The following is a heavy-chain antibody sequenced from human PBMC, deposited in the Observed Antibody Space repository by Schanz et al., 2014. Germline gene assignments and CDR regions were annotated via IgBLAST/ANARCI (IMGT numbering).Heavy chain of an antibody. D-gene: IGHD1-26*01. Sequence: EVQLLESGGGLVEPGGSLRLSCAASGFSFSSYAMGWVRQARGKGLEWVSAISASGGTTYYADSVKGRFTISRDNSKSTLYLQMNSLRAEDTAVYYCARDHTTESYYSAGPPIDYWGQGTLLTVSS. J-gene: IGHJ4*02. CDR2: ISASGGTT. CDR3: ARDHTTESYYSAGPPIDY. V-gene: IGHV3-23*01. CDR1: GFSFSSYA.